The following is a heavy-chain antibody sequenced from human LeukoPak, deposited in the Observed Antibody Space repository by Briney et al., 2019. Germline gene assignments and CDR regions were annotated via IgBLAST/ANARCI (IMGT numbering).Heavy chain of an antibody. J-gene: IGHJ4*02. Sequence: GGSLRLSCAASRFTFSSYSMNWVRQAPGKGLEWVSSISSSSSYIYYADSVKGRFTISRDNAKNSLYLQMNSLRAEDTAVYYCARAKYSSSWYPFDYWGQGTLVTVSS. CDR1: RFTFSSYS. V-gene: IGHV3-21*01. D-gene: IGHD6-13*01. CDR2: ISSSSSYI. CDR3: ARAKYSSSWYPFDY.